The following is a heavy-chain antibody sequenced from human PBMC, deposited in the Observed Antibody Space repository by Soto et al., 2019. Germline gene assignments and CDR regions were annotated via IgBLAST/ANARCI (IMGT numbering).Heavy chain of an antibody. CDR1: GGSISSYY. V-gene: IGHV4-59*01. CDR3: ARRYSNYFQFDY. Sequence: QVQLQESGPGLVKPSETLSLTCTVSGGSISSYYWSWIRQPPGKGLEWIGYIYYSGSTNYNPSLKSRVTISVDTSKNQFSLKLSSVTAADTAVYYCARRYSNYFQFDYWGQGTLVTVSS. D-gene: IGHD4-4*01. J-gene: IGHJ4*02. CDR2: IYYSGST.